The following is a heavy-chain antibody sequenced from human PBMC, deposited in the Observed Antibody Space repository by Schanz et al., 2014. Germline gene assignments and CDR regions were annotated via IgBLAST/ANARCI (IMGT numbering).Heavy chain of an antibody. J-gene: IGHJ4*02. D-gene: IGHD3-22*01. CDR2: ISIRGGNT. Sequence: EVQLVESGGGLVQPGGSLRLSCEASGFTFRDYSMNWVRQAPGKGLEWVSSISIRGGNTYYTDSVKGRFTISRDNSKNTLYLQMNSLRTEDTAVYFCAKSYDTSGYSGFDYWGQGTLVTVSS. CDR3: AKSYDTSGYSGFDY. CDR1: GFTFRDYS. V-gene: IGHV3-23*04.